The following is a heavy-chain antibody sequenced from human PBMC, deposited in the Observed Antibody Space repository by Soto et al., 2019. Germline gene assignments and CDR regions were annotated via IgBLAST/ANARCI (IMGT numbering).Heavy chain of an antibody. CDR2: INPNGGVT. Sequence: ASVKVSCKTSGDSFNDYYIHWVRQAPGQGLEWMGWINPNGGVTKYAQKFQGRVAVTRDTSIRTVYLELSSLRSDDTAVYYCARESGGATATLDYYYFYMDVWGKGTTVTVSS. CDR3: ARESGGATATLDYYYFYMDV. D-gene: IGHD5-12*01. J-gene: IGHJ6*03. V-gene: IGHV1-2*02. CDR1: GDSFNDYY.